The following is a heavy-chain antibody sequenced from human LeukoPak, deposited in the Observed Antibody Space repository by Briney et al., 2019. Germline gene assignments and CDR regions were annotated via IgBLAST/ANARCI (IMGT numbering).Heavy chain of an antibody. D-gene: IGHD3-9*01. CDR1: GGAISSYY. J-gene: IGHJ3*02. CDR2: FSTSGST. V-gene: IGHV4-4*07. Sequence: SETLSFTCNVAGGAISSYYWSLIRQPAGRGLEWIGRFSTSGSTNYNPSLKSRVSMSVATSNNQFSLKLSSVTAADTAVYYCARDSNYDILTGYYISAFDIWGQGTMVTVSS. CDR3: ARDSNYDILTGYYISAFDI.